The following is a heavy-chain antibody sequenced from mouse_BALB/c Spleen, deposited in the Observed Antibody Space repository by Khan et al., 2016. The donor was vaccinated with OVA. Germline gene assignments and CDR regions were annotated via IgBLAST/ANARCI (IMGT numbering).Heavy chain of an antibody. J-gene: IGHJ3*01. V-gene: IGHV1-4*01. CDR1: GYTFTSYT. CDR2: INPSTDYT. Sequence: QVQLKQSGAELARPGASVKMSCKASGYTFTSYTMHWVKQRPGQGLEWIGYINPSTDYTNYNQKFKDKATLTADKSSSTAYMQLSSLTSEDSAVYYWARSVAYYSSRAWFAFWGQGTLVTVSA. CDR3: ARSVAYYSSRAWFAF. D-gene: IGHD1-1*01.